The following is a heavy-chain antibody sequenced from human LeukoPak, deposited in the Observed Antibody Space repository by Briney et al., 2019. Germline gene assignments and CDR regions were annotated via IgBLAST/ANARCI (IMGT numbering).Heavy chain of an antibody. CDR3: ARATVRITMVRGVASPPVY. Sequence: ASVKVSCKTSGYTFTNYDIYWVRQAPGQGLECMGWINPNSGGTNYAQKFRGRVTMTRDTSISTAYMELSRLRSDDTAVYYCARATVRITMVRGVASPPVYWGQGTLVTVSS. D-gene: IGHD3-10*01. V-gene: IGHV1-2*02. CDR1: GYTFTNYD. J-gene: IGHJ4*02. CDR2: INPNSGGT.